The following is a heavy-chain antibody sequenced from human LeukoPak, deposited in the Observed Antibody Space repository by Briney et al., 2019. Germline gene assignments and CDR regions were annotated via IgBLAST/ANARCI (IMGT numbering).Heavy chain of an antibody. V-gene: IGHV1-69*05. CDR1: GGTFSSYA. CDR2: IIPIFGTA. D-gene: IGHD3-3*02. CDR3: ARISAFDI. J-gene: IGHJ3*02. Sequence: ASVKASCKASGGTFSSYAISWVRQAPGQGLEWMGEIIPIFGTANYAQKFQGRVTITTDESTSTAYMELSSLRSEDTAVYYRARISAFDIWGQGTMVTVSS.